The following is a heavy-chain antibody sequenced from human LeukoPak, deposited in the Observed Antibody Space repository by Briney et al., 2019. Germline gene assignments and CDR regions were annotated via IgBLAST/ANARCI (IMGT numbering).Heavy chain of an antibody. J-gene: IGHJ4*02. CDR1: GGSISSGDYY. Sequence: PSETLSLTCTVSGGSISSGDYYWSWIRQPPGKGLEWIGEINHSGSTNYNPSLKSRVTISVDTSKNQFSLKLSSVTAADTAVYYCAREVATGGAFDIWGQGTLVTVSS. V-gene: IGHV4-39*07. CDR2: INHSGST. D-gene: IGHD2-15*01. CDR3: AREVATGGAFDI.